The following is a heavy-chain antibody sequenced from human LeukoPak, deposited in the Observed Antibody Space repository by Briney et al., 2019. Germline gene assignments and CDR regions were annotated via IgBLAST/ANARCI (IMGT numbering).Heavy chain of an antibody. V-gene: IGHV3-30-3*01. Sequence: GGSLRLPCAASGFTFSSYAMHWVRQAPGKGLEWVAVISYDGSNKYYADSVKGRFTISRDNSKNTLYLQMNSLRAEDTAVYYCARDLGGSYFLYYYYYGMDVWGQGTTVTVSS. CDR3: ARDLGGSYFLYYYYYGMDV. D-gene: IGHD1-26*01. CDR2: ISYDGSNK. J-gene: IGHJ6*02. CDR1: GFTFSSYA.